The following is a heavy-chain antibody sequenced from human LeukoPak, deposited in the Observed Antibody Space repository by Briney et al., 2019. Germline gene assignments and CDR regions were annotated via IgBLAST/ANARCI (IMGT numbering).Heavy chain of an antibody. CDR1: GFTFSSYG. CDR3: AKYRSTFGGVIEDY. CDR2: ISYNGSNK. J-gene: IGHJ4*02. D-gene: IGHD3-16*02. V-gene: IGHV3-30*18. Sequence: SGGSLRLSCAASGFTFSSYGMHWVRQAPGKGLEWVAVISYNGSNKYYADSVKGRFTISRDNSKNTLYLQMNSLRAEDTAVYYCAKYRSTFGGVIEDYWGQGTLVTVSS.